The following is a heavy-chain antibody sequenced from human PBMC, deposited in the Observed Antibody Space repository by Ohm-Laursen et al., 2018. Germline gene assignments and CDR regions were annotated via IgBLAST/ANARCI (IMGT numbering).Heavy chain of an antibody. V-gene: IGHV3-11*01. Sequence: SLRLSCSASGFPFSAYSMNWVRQAPGKGLEWISYISNVVSVTWYADSVKGRFTVSRDNAENSLYLQMNSLRAEDTAVYYCARGRYSSEFWGQGTLVTVSS. CDR2: ISNVVSVT. CDR3: ARGRYSSEF. D-gene: IGHD6-19*01. J-gene: IGHJ4*02. CDR1: GFPFSAYS.